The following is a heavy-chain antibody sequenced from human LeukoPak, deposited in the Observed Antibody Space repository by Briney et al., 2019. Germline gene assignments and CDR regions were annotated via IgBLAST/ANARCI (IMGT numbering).Heavy chain of an antibody. V-gene: IGHV4-59*08. CDR1: GGSISSYY. CDR2: IYYSGST. Sequence: SETLSLTCTVSGGSISSYYWSWIRQPPGKGLEWIGYIYYSGSTNCNPSLKSRVTISVDTSNNKFSLKLTSLTAADTAVYYCVRHLSAGRPAFDIWGQGTMVTVSS. J-gene: IGHJ3*02. CDR3: VRHLSAGRPAFDI. D-gene: IGHD2-15*01.